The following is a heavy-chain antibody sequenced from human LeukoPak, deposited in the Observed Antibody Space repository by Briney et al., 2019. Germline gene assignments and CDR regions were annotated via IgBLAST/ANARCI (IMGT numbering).Heavy chain of an antibody. CDR2: ISYDGSNK. V-gene: IGHV3-30*18. Sequence: GRSLRLSCAASGFTFSSYGMHWVRQAPGKGLEWVAVISYDGSNKYYADSVKGRFTISRDNSKNTLYLQMNSLRAEDTAVYYCAKSGGYYYFDYWGQGTLVTVSS. J-gene: IGHJ4*02. CDR1: GFTFSSYG. D-gene: IGHD3-22*01. CDR3: AKSGGYYYFDY.